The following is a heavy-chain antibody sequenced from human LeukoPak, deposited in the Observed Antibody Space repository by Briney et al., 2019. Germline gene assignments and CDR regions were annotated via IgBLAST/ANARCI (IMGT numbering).Heavy chain of an antibody. CDR2: ISSSGSTI. J-gene: IGHJ6*04. Sequence: GGSLRLSCAASGFTLSSYSMNWGRQAPGKGLEWVSYISSSGSTIYYADSVKGRFTISIDNAKNSMHLQMNSLRAEDTAVYYCARDGWIQLWTHYYYYGMDVWGKGTTATVSS. CDR1: GFTLSSYS. D-gene: IGHD5-18*01. V-gene: IGHV3-48*04. CDR3: ARDGWIQLWTHYYYYGMDV.